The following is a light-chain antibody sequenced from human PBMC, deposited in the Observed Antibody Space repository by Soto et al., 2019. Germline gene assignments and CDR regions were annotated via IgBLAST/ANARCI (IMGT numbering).Light chain of an antibody. J-gene: IGKJ2*01. CDR2: KAS. CDR1: QSISSW. V-gene: IGKV1-5*03. CDR3: QQYHSYPYT. Sequence: DIQMTQSPSTLSASVGDRVTITCRASQSISSWLAWYQQKPGKAPKVLISKASTLQSGVPSRFSGSRSATEFTLTVSSLQPDDFATYYCQQYHSYPYTFVQGTKLEIE.